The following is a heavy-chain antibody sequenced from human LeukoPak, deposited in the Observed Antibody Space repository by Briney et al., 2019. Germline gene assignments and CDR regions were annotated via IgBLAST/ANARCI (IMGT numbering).Heavy chain of an antibody. D-gene: IGHD2-21*02. V-gene: IGHV1-8*01. J-gene: IGHJ4*02. Sequence: GASVTVSCKASGYTFTSYDINWVRQATGQGLEWMGWMNPNSGNTGYAQKFQGRVTITRDTSASTAYMELSSLRSEDTAVYYCARDLPAVTAPFDYWGQGTLVTVSS. CDR1: GYTFTSYD. CDR3: ARDLPAVTAPFDY. CDR2: MNPNSGNT.